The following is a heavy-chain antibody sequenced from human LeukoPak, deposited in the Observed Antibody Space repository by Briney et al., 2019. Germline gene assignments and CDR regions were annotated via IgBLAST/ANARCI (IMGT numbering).Heavy chain of an antibody. J-gene: IGHJ5*02. CDR3: ARWELLQNWFDP. Sequence: PSETLSLTCAVSGASISSCGYSWSWIRQPPGKGLEWIGYIYHSGSTYYNPSLKSRVTISVDRSKNQFSLKLSSVTAADTAVYYCARWELLQNWFDPWGQGTLVTVSS. V-gene: IGHV4-30-2*01. CDR1: GASISSCGYS. D-gene: IGHD1-26*01. CDR2: IYHSGST.